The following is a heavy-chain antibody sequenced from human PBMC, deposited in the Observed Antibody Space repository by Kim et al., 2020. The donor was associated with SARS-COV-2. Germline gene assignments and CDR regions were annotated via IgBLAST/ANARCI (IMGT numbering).Heavy chain of an antibody. CDR3: ARVYYDSSGYYAFDY. V-gene: IGHV1-46*01. Sequence: QKFQGMVAMTRDTSTSTVYMELSSLRAEDTAVYYCARVYYDSSGYYAFDYWGQGTLVTVSS. D-gene: IGHD3-22*01. J-gene: IGHJ4*02.